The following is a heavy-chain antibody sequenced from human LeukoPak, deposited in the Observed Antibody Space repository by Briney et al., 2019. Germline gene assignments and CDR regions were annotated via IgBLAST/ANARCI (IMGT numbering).Heavy chain of an antibody. J-gene: IGHJ3*02. CDR2: INSDGSST. D-gene: IGHD2-2*01. CDR3: ATRTQGAFDI. Sequence: GGSLRLSCAASGFTFSSYWMHWVRQAPGKGLVWVSRINSDGSSTSYADSVKGRFAISRDNSKNTLYLQMNSLRAEDTAVYYCATRTQGAFDIWGQGTMVTVSS. V-gene: IGHV3-74*01. CDR1: GFTFSSYW.